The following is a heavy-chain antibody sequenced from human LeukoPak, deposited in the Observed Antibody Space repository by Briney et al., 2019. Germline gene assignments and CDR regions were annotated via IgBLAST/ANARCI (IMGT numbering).Heavy chain of an antibody. V-gene: IGHV1-69*13. Sequence: ASVKVSCKASGVTFSRLVVSWVRQAPGQGLEWMGQIIPYFGTSNYAQNFQGRVTLTADEATNTAYMELNRLRSDDTAVYYCTRDAGDYGGSGSYPDYWGQGTLVTVSS. J-gene: IGHJ4*02. CDR1: GVTFSRLV. CDR3: TRDAGDYGGSGSYPDY. D-gene: IGHD3-10*01. CDR2: IIPYFGTS.